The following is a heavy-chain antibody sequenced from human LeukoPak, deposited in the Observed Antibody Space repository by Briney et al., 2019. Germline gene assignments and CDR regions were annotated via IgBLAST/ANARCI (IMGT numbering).Heavy chain of an antibody. V-gene: IGHV3-74*01. CDR3: ARDERIAVAVPLDY. Sequence: GGSLRLSCAASGFTFRKYWLHWVRQAPGKGLVWVSRINPDDESTSYADSVKGRFTISRDNAKSTLYLQMNSLRAEDTAVYYCARDERIAVAVPLDYWGQGTLVTVSS. CDR2: INPDDEST. D-gene: IGHD6-19*01. J-gene: IGHJ4*02. CDR1: GFTFRKYW.